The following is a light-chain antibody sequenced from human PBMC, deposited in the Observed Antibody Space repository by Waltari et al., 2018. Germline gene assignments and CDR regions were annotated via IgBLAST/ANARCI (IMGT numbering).Light chain of an antibody. CDR3: TSRDSSGNHVV. CDR2: GKN. Sequence: SSELTQDPAVSVALGQTVRITCQGDSLRSYYASWYQQKPGQAPVLVIYGKNNRPSGLPDRLSGSSSGNTASLTISGAQAEDEADYYCTSRDSSGNHVVFGGGTKLTVL. V-gene: IGLV3-19*01. J-gene: IGLJ2*01. CDR1: SLRSYY.